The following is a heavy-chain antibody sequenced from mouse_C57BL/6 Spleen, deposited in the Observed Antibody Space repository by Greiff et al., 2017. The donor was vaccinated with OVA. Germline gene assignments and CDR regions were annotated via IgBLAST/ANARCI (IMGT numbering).Heavy chain of an antibody. J-gene: IGHJ1*03. Sequence: VQLQESGPGMVKPSQSLSLTCTVTGYSITSGYDWHWIRHFPGNKLEWMGYISYSGSTNYNPSLKSRISITHDTSKNHFFLKLNSVTTEDTATYYCARDHGYYPYCDVWGTGTTVTVSS. V-gene: IGHV3-1*01. CDR3: ARDHGYYPYCDV. D-gene: IGHD2-3*01. CDR1: GYSITSGYD. CDR2: ISYSGST.